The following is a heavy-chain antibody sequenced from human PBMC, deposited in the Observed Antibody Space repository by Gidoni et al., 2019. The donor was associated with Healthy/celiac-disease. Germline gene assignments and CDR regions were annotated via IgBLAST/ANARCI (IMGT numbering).Heavy chain of an antibody. CDR2: INAGNGNT. V-gene: IGHV1-3*01. Sequence: QVQLVQSGAEVKKPGASVKVSCKASGYTFTSYAMHWVRQAPGPRLEWMGWINAGNGNTKYSQKFQGRVTITRDTSASTAYMELSSLRFEDTAVYYCARDFPKAGTNAFDIWGHGTMVTVSS. D-gene: IGHD6-13*01. J-gene: IGHJ3*02. CDR3: ARDFPKAGTNAFDI. CDR1: GYTFTSYA.